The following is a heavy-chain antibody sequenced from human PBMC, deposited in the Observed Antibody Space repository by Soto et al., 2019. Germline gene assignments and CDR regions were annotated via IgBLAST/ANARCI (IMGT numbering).Heavy chain of an antibody. CDR3: VQTTGWPGFDF. CDR1: GFTVSSKY. CDR2: IYGGGTT. V-gene: IGHV3-53*01. D-gene: IGHD6-19*01. J-gene: IGHJ4*02. Sequence: EVQLVESGGGLIQPGGSLRLSCAASGFTVSSKYMTWVRQAPGKGLEWVSVIYGGGTTYYADSVKGRFTISRDNSKNTFDLQVNSLRAGDTAVYYCVQTTGWPGFDFWGQGTLVTVSS.